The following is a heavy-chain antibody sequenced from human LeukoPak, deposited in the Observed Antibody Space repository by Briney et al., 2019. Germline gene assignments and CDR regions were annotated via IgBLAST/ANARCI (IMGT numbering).Heavy chain of an antibody. CDR1: GGSFSGYY. V-gene: IGHV4-34*01. CDR3: ARGREYGDFFDS. CDR2: INHSGST. J-gene: IGHJ4*02. Sequence: KTSETLSLTCAVYGGSFSGYYWSWIRQPPGKGLEWIGEINHSGSTYYNPSLKSRVTISVDTSKNQFALKLTSVTAADSAVYYCARGREYGDFFDSWGQGTLVTVSS. D-gene: IGHD4-17*01.